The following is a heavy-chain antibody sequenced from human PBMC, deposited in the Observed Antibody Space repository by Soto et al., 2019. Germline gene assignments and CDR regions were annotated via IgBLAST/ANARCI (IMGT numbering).Heavy chain of an antibody. Sequence: GGSLRLSCAASGFTFDDYAMHWVRQAPGKGLEWVSGISWNSGSIGYADSVKGRFTISRDNAKNSLYLQMNSLRAEDTALYYCAKSGYGDYDTHFDYWGQGTLVTVSS. CDR1: GFTFDDYA. CDR3: AKSGYGDYDTHFDY. V-gene: IGHV3-9*01. CDR2: ISWNSGSI. D-gene: IGHD4-17*01. J-gene: IGHJ4*02.